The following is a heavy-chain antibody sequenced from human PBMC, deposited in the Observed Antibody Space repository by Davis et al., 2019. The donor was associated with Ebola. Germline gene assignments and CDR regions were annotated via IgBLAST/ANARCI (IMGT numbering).Heavy chain of an antibody. CDR3: ARNRGSGTADWFDP. CDR1: GFTFSDYY. V-gene: IGHV3-11*04. J-gene: IGHJ5*02. D-gene: IGHD3-10*01. CDR2: ISSSSSVM. Sequence: GESLKISCAASGFTFSDYYMSWIRQAPGKGLEWVSYISSSSSVMSYADSVKGRFTISRDNAKNSLYLQMNSLRDEDTAVYYCARNRGSGTADWFDPWGQGTLVTVSP.